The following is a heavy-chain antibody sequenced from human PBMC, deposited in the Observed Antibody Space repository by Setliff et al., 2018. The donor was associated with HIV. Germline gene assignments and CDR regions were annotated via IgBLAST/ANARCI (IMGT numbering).Heavy chain of an antibody. CDR1: GGSFSGHY. V-gene: IGHV4-34*01. D-gene: IGHD3-10*01. J-gene: IGHJ4*02. CDR3: ARAQMHRGVVSWSLYYFDY. CDR2: IYENAYA. Sequence: PSETLSLTCGVSGGSFSGHYWNWIRQTPGKGLEWIGYIYENAYAHYTVSLRSRVTVSMDTSKNQFSLTLRSVTAADRAVYYCARAQMHRGVVSWSLYYFDYWGQGALVTVSS.